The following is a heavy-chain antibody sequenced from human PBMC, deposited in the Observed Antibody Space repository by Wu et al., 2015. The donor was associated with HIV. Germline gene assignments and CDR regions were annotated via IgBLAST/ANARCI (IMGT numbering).Heavy chain of an antibody. V-gene: IGHV4-34*01. CDR2: INHSGST. Sequence: QVQLQQWGAGLLKPSETLSLTCAVYGGSFSGYYWSWIRQPPGKGLEWIGEINHSGSTNYNPSLKSRVTISVDTSKNQFSLKLSSVTAADTAVYYCARESRIRHYYYGSGSHKSYYYYMGRLGQRDHGHRLL. J-gene: IGHJ6*03. CDR1: GGSFSGYY. CDR3: ARESRIRHYYYGSGSHKSYYYYMGR. D-gene: IGHD3-10*01.